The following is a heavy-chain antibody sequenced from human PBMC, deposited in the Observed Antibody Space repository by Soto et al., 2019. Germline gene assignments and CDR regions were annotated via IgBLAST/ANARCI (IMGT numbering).Heavy chain of an antibody. CDR3: AKDPPWTVGPLAMDV. J-gene: IGHJ6*02. CDR2: FSGSGGNI. V-gene: IGHV3-23*01. CDR1: GFAFSTHA. D-gene: IGHD2-2*01. Sequence: EVQLLESGGGLVQPGGSLRLSCVAYGFAFSTHAMSWVRQAPGKGLEWVSTFSGSGGNIYYAESVKGRPTISRDDSKNTLYLQMNSLRVEDTAVYYCAKDPPWTVGPLAMDVWGQGTTVTVSS.